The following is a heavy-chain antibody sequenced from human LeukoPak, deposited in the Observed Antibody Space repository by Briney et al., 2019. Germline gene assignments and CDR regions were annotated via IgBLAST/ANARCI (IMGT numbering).Heavy chain of an antibody. V-gene: IGHV3-48*03. J-gene: IGHJ4*02. CDR3: ARHVVAVGFDY. Sequence: GGSLRLSCAASGFTFSSYEMNWVRQAPGKGLEWVSYISSSGSTIYYADSVKGRFTISRDNAKNSLYLQMNSLRAEDTAVYYCARHVVAVGFDYWGQGTLVTVSS. CDR2: ISSSGSTI. CDR1: GFTFSSYE. D-gene: IGHD3-22*01.